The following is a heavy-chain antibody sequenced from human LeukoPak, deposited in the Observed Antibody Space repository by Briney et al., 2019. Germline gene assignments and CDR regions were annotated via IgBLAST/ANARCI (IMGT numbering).Heavy chain of an antibody. CDR1: GNIFTSYY. J-gene: IGHJ3*02. V-gene: IGHV1-24*01. D-gene: IGHD4-17*01. CDR3: ATVSWLGDYGAFDI. CDR2: FDPEDGET. Sequence: GASVKVSCKASGNIFTSYYIHWVRQAPGKGLEWMGGFDPEDGETIYAQKFQGRVTMTEDTSTDTAYMELSSLRSEDTAVYYCATVSWLGDYGAFDIWGQGTMVTVSS.